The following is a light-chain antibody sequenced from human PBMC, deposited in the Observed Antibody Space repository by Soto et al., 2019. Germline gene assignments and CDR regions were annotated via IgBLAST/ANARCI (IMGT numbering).Light chain of an antibody. CDR1: NSDVGGYDY. CDR2: DLI. CDR3: SSYTSSSTLDV. J-gene: IGLJ1*01. Sequence: QSALTQPRSVSGFPGQSVTIYCTGTNSDVGGYDYVSWYRQHPGKAPKLLIYDLIKRPSGVSNRFSGSKSGNTASLTISGLQAEDEADYYCSSYTSSSTLDVFGTGTKLTVL. V-gene: IGLV2-14*03.